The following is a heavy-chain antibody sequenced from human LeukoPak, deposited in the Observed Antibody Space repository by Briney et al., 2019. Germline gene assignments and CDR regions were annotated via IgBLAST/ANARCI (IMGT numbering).Heavy chain of an antibody. V-gene: IGHV4-39*01. D-gene: IGHD2-21*01. CDR2: IYYGGTT. CDR3: ARRGLVVVPF. Sequence: SETLSLTCTVFGVSVSSSDSYWVWVRQPPGKGLEWVGSIYYGGTTYSNPSLKSRVTISADTSKNQFSLKLTSVTAADTAIYYCARRGLVVVPFWGQGTLVTVSS. CDR1: GVSVSSSDSY. J-gene: IGHJ4*02.